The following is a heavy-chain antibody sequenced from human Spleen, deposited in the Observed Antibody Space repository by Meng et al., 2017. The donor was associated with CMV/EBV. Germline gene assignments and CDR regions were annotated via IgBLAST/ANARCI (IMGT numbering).Heavy chain of an antibody. D-gene: IGHD4-17*01. Sequence: GGSLRLSCAASGFTFSSYSMNWVRQAPGKGLEWVSSISSSSSYIYYADSVKGRFTISRDNAQNSLYLQMNGLRAEDTAFYYCARDLGGTYGDTKFDFWGPGTLVTVSS. CDR2: ISSSSSYI. J-gene: IGHJ4*02. V-gene: IGHV3-21*04. CDR1: GFTFSSYS. CDR3: ARDLGGTYGDTKFDF.